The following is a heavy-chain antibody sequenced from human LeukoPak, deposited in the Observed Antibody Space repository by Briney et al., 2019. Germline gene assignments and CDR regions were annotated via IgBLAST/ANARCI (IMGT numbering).Heavy chain of an antibody. CDR2: IYYSGST. V-gene: IGHV4-31*02. CDR1: Y. D-gene: IGHD3-10*01. CDR3: ARTLYGIDAFDI. J-gene: IGHJ3*02. Sequence: YMSWVRQHPGKGLEWIGYIYYSGSTYYNPSLKSRVTISVDTSKNQFSLKLSSVTAADTAVYYCARTLYGIDAFDIWGQGTMVTVSS.